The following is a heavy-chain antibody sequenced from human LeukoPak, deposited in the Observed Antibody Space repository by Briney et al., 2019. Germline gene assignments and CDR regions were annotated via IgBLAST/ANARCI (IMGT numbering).Heavy chain of an antibody. CDR3: ARHTKRWLQLGAFDI. CDR2: IKDSGTT. CDR1: GGSFNGYY. Sequence: PSETPSLTCGIYGGSFNGYYWNWIRQPPGRGLEWIGEIKDSGTTNYTPSLKSRVTISVDTSKNQFSLKLSSVTAADTAVYYCARHTKRWLQLGAFDIWGQGTMVTVSS. V-gene: IGHV4-34*01. J-gene: IGHJ3*02. D-gene: IGHD5-12*01.